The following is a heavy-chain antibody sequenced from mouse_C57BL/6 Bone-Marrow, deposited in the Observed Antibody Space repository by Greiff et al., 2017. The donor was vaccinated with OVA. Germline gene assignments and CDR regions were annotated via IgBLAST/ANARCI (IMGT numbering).Heavy chain of an antibody. J-gene: IGHJ3*01. CDR2: ISDGGSYT. CDR3: ARDVDGYFAWFAY. CDR1: GFTFSSYA. Sequence: EVQLVESGGGLVKPGGSLKLSCAASGFTFSSYAMSWVRQTPEKRLEWVATISDGGSYTYYPDNVKGRFTISRDNAKNNLYLQMSHLKSEDTAMYYCARDVDGYFAWFAYWGQGTLVTVSA. V-gene: IGHV5-4*01. D-gene: IGHD2-3*01.